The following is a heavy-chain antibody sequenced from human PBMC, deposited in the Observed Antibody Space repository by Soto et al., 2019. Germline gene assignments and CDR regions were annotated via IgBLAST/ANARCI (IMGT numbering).Heavy chain of an antibody. D-gene: IGHD3-16*02. V-gene: IGHV1-69*13. CDR3: ARGYDYVWGSYRYGYYGMDV. J-gene: IGHJ6*02. Sequence: AASVKVSCKASGGTFSSYAISWVRQAPGQGLEWMGGIIPIFGTANYAQKFQGRVTITADESTSTAYMELSSLRSEDTAVYYCARGYDYVWGSYRYGYYGMDVWGQGTTVTVSS. CDR2: IIPIFGTA. CDR1: GGTFSSYA.